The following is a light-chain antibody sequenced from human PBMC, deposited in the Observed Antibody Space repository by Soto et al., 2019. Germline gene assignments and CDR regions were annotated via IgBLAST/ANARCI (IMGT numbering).Light chain of an antibody. Sequence: DIQMTQSPSTLSASVGDRVTITCRASQNIRSWLGWYQQKPGKAPELLIYSASGLESGVPSRFSGSGSGTEFTLTISSLQPDDFATYYCQEYNGNSGLTFGGGTKVEIK. J-gene: IGKJ4*01. CDR2: SAS. CDR1: QNIRSW. V-gene: IGKV1-5*03. CDR3: QEYNGNSGLT.